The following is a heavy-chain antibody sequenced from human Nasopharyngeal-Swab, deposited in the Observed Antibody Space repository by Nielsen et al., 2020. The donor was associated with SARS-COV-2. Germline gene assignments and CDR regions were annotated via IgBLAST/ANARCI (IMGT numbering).Heavy chain of an antibody. CDR1: GYSFTSYW. CDR3: ARSGLVGATFFDY. V-gene: IGHV5-51*01. CDR2: IYPGDSDT. Sequence: KVSCKGSGYSFTSYWIGWVRQMPGKGLEWMGIIYPGDSDTRYSPSFQGQVTISADKSTSTAYLQWSSLKASDTAMYYCARSGLVGATFFDYWGQGTLVTVSS. D-gene: IGHD1-26*01. J-gene: IGHJ4*02.